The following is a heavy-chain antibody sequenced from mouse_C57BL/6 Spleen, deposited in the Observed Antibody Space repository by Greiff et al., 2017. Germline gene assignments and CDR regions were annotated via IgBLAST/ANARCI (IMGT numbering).Heavy chain of an antibody. CDR3: AREGGLLYYCAMDY. CDR1: GYAFSSYW. D-gene: IGHD1-1*01. CDR2: IYPGDGDT. J-gene: IGHJ4*01. Sequence: VKLVESGAELVKPGASVKISCKASGYAFSSYWMNWVKQRPGKGLEWIGQIYPGDGDTNYNGKFKGKATLTADKSSSTAYMQLSSLTSEDSAVYCCAREGGLLYYCAMDYWGQGTSVTVSS. V-gene: IGHV1-80*01.